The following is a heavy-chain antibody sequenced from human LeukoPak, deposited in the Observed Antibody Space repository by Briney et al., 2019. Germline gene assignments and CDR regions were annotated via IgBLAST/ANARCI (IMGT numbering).Heavy chain of an antibody. D-gene: IGHD3-10*01. J-gene: IGHJ4*02. CDR3: ARDIGLVRGIIMAH. CDR2: ISLATGAP. CDR1: GYTFTNYG. Sequence: ASVKVSCKASGYTFTNYGISWVRQAPGQGLEWVAWISLATGAPSYAQKFQGRVTLTTDTSTSTAYMELRSLKSDDTAVYYCARDIGLVRGIIMAHWGQGTQDTVSS. V-gene: IGHV1-18*01.